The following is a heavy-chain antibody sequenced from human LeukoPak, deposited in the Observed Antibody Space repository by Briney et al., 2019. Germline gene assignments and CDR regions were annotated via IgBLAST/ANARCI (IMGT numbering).Heavy chain of an antibody. D-gene: IGHD3-10*01. Sequence: GGSLRLSCAASGFTFADYAMSWVRQAPGRGLEWVGIIRSKTYGGTTQYAASVQGRFIISRDDSKNIAYLQMDSLKTEDTALYFCTRDYYSANHKDAFGIWGQGTLVTVS. CDR2: IRSKTYGGTT. CDR1: GFTFADYA. CDR3: TRDYYSANHKDAFGI. V-gene: IGHV3-49*04. J-gene: IGHJ3*02.